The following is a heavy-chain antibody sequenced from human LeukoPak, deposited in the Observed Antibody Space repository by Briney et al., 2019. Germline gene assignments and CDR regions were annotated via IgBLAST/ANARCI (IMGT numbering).Heavy chain of an antibody. J-gene: IGHJ6*02. Sequence: GRSLRLSCAASGFISSSYVMHWVRQAPGKGLEWVTVISYDGSDKYYADSVKGRFTISRDNSKDTLYLQMNSLRAEDTAVYYCAKAQVVTKDYGMDVWGRGTTVTVSS. CDR1: GFISSSYV. D-gene: IGHD3-22*01. V-gene: IGHV3-30*18. CDR2: ISYDGSDK. CDR3: AKAQVVTKDYGMDV.